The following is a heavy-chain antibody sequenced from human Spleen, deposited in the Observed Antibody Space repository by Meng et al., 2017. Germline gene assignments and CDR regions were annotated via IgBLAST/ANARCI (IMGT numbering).Heavy chain of an antibody. CDR2: IKQDGGDK. Sequence: GESLKISCAASGFTFSNYWMSWVRQAPGKGLEWVANIKQDGGDKYYGDSVKGRFTISRDNAKNSLYLQMNSLRAEDTAVYYCAKMEGRRSSHHDYWGQGTLVTVSS. D-gene: IGHD6-13*01. CDR3: AKMEGRRSSHHDY. V-gene: IGHV3-7*01. CDR1: GFTFSNYW. J-gene: IGHJ4*02.